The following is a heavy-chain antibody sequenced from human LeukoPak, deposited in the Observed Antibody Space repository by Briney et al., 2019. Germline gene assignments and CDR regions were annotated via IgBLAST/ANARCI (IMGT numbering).Heavy chain of an antibody. V-gene: IGHV3-64D*06. CDR3: VKSAGFDWLSPLDAFDI. D-gene: IGHD3-9*01. J-gene: IGHJ3*02. Sequence: PGGSLRLSCSASGFTFSRYAMHWVRQAPGKGLEYVSAISSSGGSTYYADSVKGRFTISRDNSKDTLYLQMSSLRAEDMTVYYCVKSAGFDWLSPLDAFDIWGQGTMVTVSS. CDR1: GFTFSRYA. CDR2: ISSSGGST.